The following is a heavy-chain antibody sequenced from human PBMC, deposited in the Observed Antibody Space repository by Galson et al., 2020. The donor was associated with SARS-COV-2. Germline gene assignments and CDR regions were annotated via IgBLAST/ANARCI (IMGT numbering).Heavy chain of an antibody. D-gene: IGHD7-27*01. CDR2: IYYSGIT. CDR3: AKDRTVTGVNYFDC. J-gene: IGHJ4*02. CDR1: GASISSTRYH. V-gene: IGHV4-39*07. Sequence: SETLSLTCNVSGASISSTRYHWAWIRQPPGKGPEWIGSIYYSGITYYNPSLDSRVTISVDTSKNQFSLKLSSMTAADTAVYYCAKDRTVTGVNYFDCGGQGTLVTVSS.